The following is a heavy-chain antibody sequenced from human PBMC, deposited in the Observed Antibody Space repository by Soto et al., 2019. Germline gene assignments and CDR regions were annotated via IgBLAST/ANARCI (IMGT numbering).Heavy chain of an antibody. CDR1: G. V-gene: IGHV3-33*01. CDR2: IWHDGSKK. CDR3: ARGSIVAAEYGMDV. Sequence: GVRWISQNTGKGLEWLAVIWHDGSKKYYADSVKGRLIISRDNSKNTLYVQINSLRAEDTAVYFCARGSIVAAEYGMDVWGQGTTVTLSS. J-gene: IGHJ6*01. D-gene: IGHD1-26*01.